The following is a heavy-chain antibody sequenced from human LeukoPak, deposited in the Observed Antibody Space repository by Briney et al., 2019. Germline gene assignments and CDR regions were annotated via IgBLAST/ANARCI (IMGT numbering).Heavy chain of an antibody. CDR3: ARMGYYYGSGTNT. CDR2: INHSGST. J-gene: IGHJ5*02. D-gene: IGHD3-10*01. Sequence: SETLSLTCAVYGGSFSGYYWSWIRKPPGKGREWIGEINHSGSTNYNPSLKSRVTISVDTSKNQFSLKLSSVTAADTAVYYCARMGYYYGSGTNTWGQGTLVTVSS. CDR1: GGSFSGYY. V-gene: IGHV4-34*01.